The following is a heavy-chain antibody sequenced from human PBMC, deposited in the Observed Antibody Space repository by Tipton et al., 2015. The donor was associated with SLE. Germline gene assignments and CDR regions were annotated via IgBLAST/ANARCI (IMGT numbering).Heavy chain of an antibody. Sequence: TLSLTCTVSGVSVTNYYWSWIRQPPGKRLEWIGFIQGRENTNYNPSLESRVTISVDTSKNQFSLQLTSVTAADTAIYYCVRESFTNDFYYYMDVWGKGTTVTVSS. CDR1: GVSVTNYY. D-gene: IGHD2-8*01. J-gene: IGHJ6*03. CDR3: VRESFTNDFYYYMDV. V-gene: IGHV4-59*02. CDR2: IQGRENT.